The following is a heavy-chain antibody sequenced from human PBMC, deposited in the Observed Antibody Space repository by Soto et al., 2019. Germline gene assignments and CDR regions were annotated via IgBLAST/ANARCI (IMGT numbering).Heavy chain of an antibody. D-gene: IGHD3-10*01. CDR1: GFSLTTSKMG. V-gene: IGHV2-5*02. Sequence: QITFKESGPTLVKPTQTLTLTCTFSGFSLTTSKMGVSWIRQPPGKALEWLAIIYWDDDTRYSPSLKSRLSITKDTSKNQVVLTMTNTDPVDTATYYCAHRRGFGELLFDYWGQGIFVTVSS. CDR2: IYWDDDT. CDR3: AHRRGFGELLFDY. J-gene: IGHJ4*02.